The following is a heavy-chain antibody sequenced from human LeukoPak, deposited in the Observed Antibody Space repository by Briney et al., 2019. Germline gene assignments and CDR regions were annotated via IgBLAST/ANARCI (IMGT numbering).Heavy chain of an antibody. D-gene: IGHD3-9*01. CDR2: IYYSGNA. CDR3: ARVSYDVLTGGTDI. V-gene: IGHV4-31*03. J-gene: IGHJ6*02. Sequence: SETLSLTCTVSGGSTSSGDYYWSWIRQPAGKGLEWIGYIYYSGNAYYNPSLKSRVTISVDTSKNQFSLKVRSVTAADTAVYYCARVSYDVLTGGTDIWGQGTTVTVSS. CDR1: GGSTSSGDYY.